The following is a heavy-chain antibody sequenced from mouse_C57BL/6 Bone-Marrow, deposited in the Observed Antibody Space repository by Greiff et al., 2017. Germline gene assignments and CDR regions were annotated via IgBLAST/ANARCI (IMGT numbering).Heavy chain of an antibody. J-gene: IGHJ1*03. CDR1: VFTFSVSY. CDR2: LSYDGSSA. Sequence: DVQLVESDGGLVQPGRSMQLSCTASVFTFSVSYLPWVRQVPEKGLEWVANLSYDGSSAYYPASLPSRFIISRDNEKNIRYLQMSSLKSEDTATYDCARETGSNYWYFDVWGTGTTVTVAS. CDR3: ARETGSNYWYFDV. D-gene: IGHD1-1*01. V-gene: IGHV5-16*01.